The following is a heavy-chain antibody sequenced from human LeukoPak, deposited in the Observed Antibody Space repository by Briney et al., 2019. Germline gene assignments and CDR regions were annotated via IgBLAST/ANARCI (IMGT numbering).Heavy chain of an antibody. CDR3: ARHGDGFYHGMDV. V-gene: IGHV3-21*01. CDR2: ISSGGHNI. D-gene: IGHD4-17*01. Sequence: KPGGSLRLSCAASGFTFSRYSMNWFRQAPGEGLEWVSSISSGGHNIFYADPVKGRFTISRDNAKNSLYLQMNSLRVEDTAVYYCARHGDGFYHGMDVWGQGTTVTVSS. J-gene: IGHJ6*01. CDR1: GFTFSRYS.